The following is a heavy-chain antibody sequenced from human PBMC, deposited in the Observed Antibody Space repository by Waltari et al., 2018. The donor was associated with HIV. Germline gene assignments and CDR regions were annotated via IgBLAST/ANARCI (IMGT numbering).Heavy chain of an antibody. V-gene: IGHV3-30*04. CDR3: ARVRVRAAGMDV. CDR1: GFTINSYA. Sequence: QVQLVESGGGVVQPGGSLRLSCAASGFTINSYAMHWVRQAPGRGLEWVEVISYDGNNQYYADSVKGRFTISRDTPKNTLYLQMNSLRVEDTAVFYCARVRVRAAGMDVWGQGTTVTVSS. J-gene: IGHJ6*02. D-gene: IGHD6-25*01. CDR2: ISYDGNNQ.